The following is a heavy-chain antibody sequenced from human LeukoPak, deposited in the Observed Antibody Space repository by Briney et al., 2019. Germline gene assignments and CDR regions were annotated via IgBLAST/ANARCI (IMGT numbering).Heavy chain of an antibody. J-gene: IGHJ6*03. Sequence: PSETLSLTCTVSGGSISDYYWNWIWQRPGTGQEWMGFIYYSGSTTYNPSLKSRVSMSVDTAKSQFSLKLRSVTAADTAVYYCARGDFCSKSNCYLRPMDVWGKGTTVTVSS. CDR1: GGSISDYY. CDR3: ARGDFCSKSNCYLRPMDV. D-gene: IGHD3-3*01. CDR2: IYYSGST. V-gene: IGHV4-59*01.